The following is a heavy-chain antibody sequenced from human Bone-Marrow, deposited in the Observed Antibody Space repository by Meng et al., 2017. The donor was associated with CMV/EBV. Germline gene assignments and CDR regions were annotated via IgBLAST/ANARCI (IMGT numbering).Heavy chain of an antibody. J-gene: IGHJ4*02. CDR2: IRGGGGST. V-gene: IGHV3-23*01. CDR1: GGTFSNYP. Sequence: SCKASGGTFSNYPMAWVRQAPGKGLEWVSVIRGGGGSTYYADSVKGRLTISRDNFKNTLYLQMNSLGVEDTAVYYCAKDNHYYDSNGYYFDHWGQGTLVTVSS. D-gene: IGHD3-22*01. CDR3: AKDNHYYDSNGYYFDH.